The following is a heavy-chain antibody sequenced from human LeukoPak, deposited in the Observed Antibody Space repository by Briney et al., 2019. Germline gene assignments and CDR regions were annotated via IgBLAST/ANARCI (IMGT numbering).Heavy chain of an antibody. CDR1: GFTVSSNY. D-gene: IGHD6-13*01. CDR3: ARDQGVAAAGTGTDY. CDR2: IYSGGST. J-gene: IGHJ4*02. Sequence: GGSLRLSCAASGFTVSSNYMSWVRQAPGKGLEWVSVIYSGGSTYYADSVKGRFTISRDNSKNTLYLQMNSLRAEDTAVYYCARDQGVAAAGTGTDYWGQGTLVTVSS. V-gene: IGHV3-53*01.